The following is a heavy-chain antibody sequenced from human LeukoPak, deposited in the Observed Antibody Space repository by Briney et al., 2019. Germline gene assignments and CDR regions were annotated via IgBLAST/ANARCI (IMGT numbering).Heavy chain of an antibody. V-gene: IGHV4-59*08. D-gene: IGHD3-10*01. J-gene: IGHJ4*02. CDR1: GGSISSYY. CDR3: AKQGYYGSGTYYLADY. Sequence: PSETLSLTCTVSGGSISSYYWSWIRQPPGKGLEWIGYIYYSGSTNYNPSLKSRVTISVDTSKNQFSLKLSSVTAADTAVYYCAKQGYYGSGTYYLADYWGQGSLVTVSS. CDR2: IYYSGST.